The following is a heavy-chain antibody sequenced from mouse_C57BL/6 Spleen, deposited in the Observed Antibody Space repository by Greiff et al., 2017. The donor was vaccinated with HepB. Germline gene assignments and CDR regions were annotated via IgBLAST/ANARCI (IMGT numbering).Heavy chain of an antibody. Sequence: EVQLQQSGTVLARPGASVKMSCKTSGYTFTSYWMHWVKQRPGQGLEWIGAIYPGNSDTSYNQKFKGKAKLTAVTSASTAYMELSSLTNEDSAVYYCTRFAYGSSRRYFDYWGQGTTLTVSS. CDR3: TRFAYGSSRRYFDY. V-gene: IGHV1-5*01. D-gene: IGHD1-1*01. CDR1: GYTFTSYW. J-gene: IGHJ2*01. CDR2: IYPGNSDT.